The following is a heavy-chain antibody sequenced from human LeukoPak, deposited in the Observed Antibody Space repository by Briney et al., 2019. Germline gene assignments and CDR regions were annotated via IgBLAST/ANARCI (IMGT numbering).Heavy chain of an antibody. CDR1: GFTFSSYW. CDR3: ARVPYGATNFDY. V-gene: IGHV3-74*01. J-gene: IGHJ4*02. CDR2: INSDGSST. Sequence: GSLRLSCAASGFTFSSYWMHWVRQAPGKGLVWVSRINSDGSSTSYADSVKGRFTISRDNAKNTLYLQMNSLRAEDTAVYYCARVPYGATNFDYWGQGTLVTVSS. D-gene: IGHD1-26*01.